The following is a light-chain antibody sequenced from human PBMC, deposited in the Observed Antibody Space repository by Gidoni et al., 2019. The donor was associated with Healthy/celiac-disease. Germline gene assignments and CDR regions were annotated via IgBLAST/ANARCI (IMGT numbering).Light chain of an antibody. Sequence: DIVLTQSRGTLSLSPGERATLSCRASQSVSSSYLAWYQQKPGQAPRLLIYGASSRATGIPDRFSGSGSGTDFTLTISRLEPEDFAVYYCQQYGSSPRLTFGGGTKVEIK. CDR1: QSVSSSY. J-gene: IGKJ4*01. V-gene: IGKV3-20*01. CDR2: GAS. CDR3: QQYGSSPRLT.